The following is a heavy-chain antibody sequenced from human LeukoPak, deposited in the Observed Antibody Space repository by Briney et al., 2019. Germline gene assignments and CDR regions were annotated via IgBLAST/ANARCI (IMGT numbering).Heavy chain of an antibody. Sequence: GGSLRPSCAASGITFSSYAMSWVRQAPGKGLEWVSVISASGDTTFYADSVRGRFTISRDNSKNTLYLQMNNLRAEDTAVYYCLGTTDYWGQGTLVTVSS. CDR2: ISASGDTT. V-gene: IGHV3-23*01. D-gene: IGHD7-27*01. CDR1: GITFSSYA. CDR3: LGTTDY. J-gene: IGHJ4*02.